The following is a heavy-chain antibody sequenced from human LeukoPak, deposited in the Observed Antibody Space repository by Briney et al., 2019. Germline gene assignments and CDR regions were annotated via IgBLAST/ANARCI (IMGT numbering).Heavy chain of an antibody. D-gene: IGHD1-26*01. J-gene: IGHJ4*02. CDR3: ARPSSGRGSKTALDY. V-gene: IGHV1-2*06. CDR1: GYTFTGYY. CDR2: INPNGGGT. Sequence: ASVKVSCKASGYTFTGYYMHCVRQAPGQGLEWMGRINPNGGGTNYAQKFQVSVTMTRDTSISTAYLELSRLRSDDTAVYYCARPSSGRGSKTALDYWGQGTLVTVSS.